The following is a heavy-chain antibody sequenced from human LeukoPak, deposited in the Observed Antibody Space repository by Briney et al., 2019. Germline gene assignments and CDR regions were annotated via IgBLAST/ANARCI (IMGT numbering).Heavy chain of an antibody. CDR2: ISYDGSNK. V-gene: IGHV3-30*18. J-gene: IGHJ4*02. CDR1: GFTFNSFG. CDR3: AKDSGGTILLWFGELSYFDY. Sequence: GRSLRLSCAASGFTFNSFGMHWVRQAPGKGLEWLAVISYDGSNKYYADSVKGRFTISRDNSKNTLYLQMNSLRAEDTAVYYCAKDSGGTILLWFGELSYFDYWGQGTLVTVSS. D-gene: IGHD3-10*01.